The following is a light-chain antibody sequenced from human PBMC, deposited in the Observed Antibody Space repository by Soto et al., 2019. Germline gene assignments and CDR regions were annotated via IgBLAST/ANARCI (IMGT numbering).Light chain of an antibody. Sequence: EIVLTQSPGTLSLSVGERVTLSCRASQSVSSYLAWYHQTPGQAPRLIIYYTSNRATGTPDRFSGSGSGTDFTLTISRLEPEDFTVYYCQQYGSSPLTFGGGTTVEIK. CDR3: QQYGSSPLT. J-gene: IGKJ4*01. CDR1: QSVSSY. V-gene: IGKV3-20*01. CDR2: YTS.